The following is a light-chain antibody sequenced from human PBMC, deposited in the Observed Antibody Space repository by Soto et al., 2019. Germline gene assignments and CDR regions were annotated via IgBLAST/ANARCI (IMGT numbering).Light chain of an antibody. V-gene: IGLV3-9*01. CDR3: QVWDSSTAGVV. J-gene: IGLJ2*01. CDR2: RDS. CDR1: NIGSKN. Sequence: SYELTQPVSVSVALGQTARITCGENNIGSKNVHWYQQKPGQAPVLVIYRDSNRPSGIPERFSGSNSGNTATLTISRAQAGDEADYYCQVWDSSTAGVVFGEGTKLTVL.